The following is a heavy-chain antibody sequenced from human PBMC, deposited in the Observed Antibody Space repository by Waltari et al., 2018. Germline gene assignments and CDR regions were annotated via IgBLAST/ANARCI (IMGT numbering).Heavy chain of an antibody. J-gene: IGHJ4*02. CDR2: ISGSGTGT. CDR3: AKTKAPGIDYFDY. D-gene: IGHD3-3*02. CDR1: GFTFSNYA. Sequence: EVQLLESGGGLVQPGGSLRLCCAASGFTFSNYAMRWVRRAPGKGLELVSGISGSGTGTYYEDAVKGRFTISRDNSKNTLYLQMNSLRAEDTAVYYCAKTKAPGIDYFDYWGQGTLVTVSS. V-gene: IGHV3-23*01.